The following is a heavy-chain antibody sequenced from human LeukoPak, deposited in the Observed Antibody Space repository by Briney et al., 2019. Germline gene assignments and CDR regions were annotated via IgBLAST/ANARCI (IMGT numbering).Heavy chain of an antibody. Sequence: PSETLSLTCAVYGGSFSGYYWSWIRQPPGKGLEWIGEINHGGSTNYNPSLKSRVTISVDTSKNQFSLKLSSVTAADTAVYYCARTRDYGGNSLDFDYWGQGTLVTVSS. CDR2: INHGGST. D-gene: IGHD4-23*01. CDR3: ARTRDYGGNSLDFDY. J-gene: IGHJ4*02. CDR1: GGSFSGYY. V-gene: IGHV4-34*01.